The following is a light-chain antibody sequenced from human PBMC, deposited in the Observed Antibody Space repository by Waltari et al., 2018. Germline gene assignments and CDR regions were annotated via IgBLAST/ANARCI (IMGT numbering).Light chain of an antibody. V-gene: IGLV1-47*01. CDR2: RSN. CDR1: SPHIGSNY. CDR3: AAWDDNLSGGV. Sequence: QSVLTQPPSASGTPGQRVTISCSGSSPHIGSNYVSWYQQLPGTAPKLLIYRSNQRPSGVPDRFSGSKSGTSASLAISGLRSEDEADYYCAAWDDNLSGGVFGGGTKLTVL. J-gene: IGLJ3*02.